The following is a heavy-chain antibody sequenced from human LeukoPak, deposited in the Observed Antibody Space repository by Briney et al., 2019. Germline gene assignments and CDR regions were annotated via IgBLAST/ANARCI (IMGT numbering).Heavy chain of an antibody. CDR1: GFTFRSYT. D-gene: IGHD6-19*01. CDR3: ARDYSSGWFGKGAY. J-gene: IGHJ4*02. Sequence: GGSLRLSCPGSGFTFRSYTMAWVRQAPGKGLEWLSSIDGDGTLKYYADSLKGRFTISRDNANNSVYLQMNSLTADDSGLYFCARDYSSGWFGKGAYWGQGTRVLVSS. CDR2: IDGDGTLK. V-gene: IGHV3-21*06.